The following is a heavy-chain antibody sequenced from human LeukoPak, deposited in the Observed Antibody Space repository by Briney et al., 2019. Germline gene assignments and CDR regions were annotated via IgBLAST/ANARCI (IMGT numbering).Heavy chain of an antibody. CDR2: IIPIFGTA. J-gene: IGHJ4*02. D-gene: IGHD2-2*01. CDR1: GGTFSSYA. Sequence: SVKVSCKASGGTFSSYAISWARQAPGQGLEWMGGIIPIFGTANYAQKFQGRVTITADKSTSTAYMELSSLRSEDTAVYYCAREGYQLLSPSDYWGQGTLVTVSS. V-gene: IGHV1-69*06. CDR3: AREGYQLLSPSDY.